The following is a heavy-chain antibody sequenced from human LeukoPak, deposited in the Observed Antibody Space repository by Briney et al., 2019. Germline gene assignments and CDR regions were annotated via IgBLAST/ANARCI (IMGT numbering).Heavy chain of an antibody. CDR2: IKQDGSEK. CDR1: GFTFTSYW. V-gene: IGHV3-7*01. Sequence: GGSLRLSCVASGFTFTSYWMSWVRQAPGKGLEWVANIKQDGSEKYYLDSMEGRFTISRDNAKNSVYLQINRLRAEDTAVYYCARRGTIAVPVFWFDPWGQGTLVIVSS. J-gene: IGHJ5*02. D-gene: IGHD6-19*01. CDR3: ARRGTIAVPVFWFDP.